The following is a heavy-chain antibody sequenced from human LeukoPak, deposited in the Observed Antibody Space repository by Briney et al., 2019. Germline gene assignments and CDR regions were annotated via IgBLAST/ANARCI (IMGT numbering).Heavy chain of an antibody. CDR2: IHYSGSA. J-gene: IGHJ4*01. D-gene: IGHD4-17*01. Sequence: PSETLSLTCTVSGGSISSSAGYYWSWIRQHPGKGLEWIGYIHYSGSAYYTPSLKSRVTISADTSKNQFSLRLSSVTAADTAVYYCARHSAVTTFIFD. V-gene: IGHV4-31*03. CDR1: GGSISSSAGYY. CDR3: ARHSAVTTFIFD.